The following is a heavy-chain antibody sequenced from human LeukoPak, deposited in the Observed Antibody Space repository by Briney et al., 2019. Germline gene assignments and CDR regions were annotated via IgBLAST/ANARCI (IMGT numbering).Heavy chain of an antibody. D-gene: IGHD1-26*01. Sequence: GGSLRLSCAASGFTFSSYSVNWVRQAPGKGLEWVSYISSSSSTVYYADSVKGRFTTSRDNAKNSLYLQMNSLRVEDTAVYYCARETLMGSRWYSGSYPPTDYWGQGTLVTVSS. J-gene: IGHJ4*02. CDR2: ISSSSSTV. CDR1: GFTFSSYS. CDR3: ARETLMGSRWYSGSYPPTDY. V-gene: IGHV3-48*04.